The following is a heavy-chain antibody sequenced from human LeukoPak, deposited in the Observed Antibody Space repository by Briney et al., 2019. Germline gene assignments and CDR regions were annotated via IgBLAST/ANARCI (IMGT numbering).Heavy chain of an antibody. V-gene: IGHV3-74*01. CDR2: LSSDGRDP. D-gene: IGHD6-13*01. CDR1: GFTFSNYW. Sequence: GGSLRLSCAASGFTFSNYWMHWVRQAPGKGLVWVSRLSSDGRDPSYADSVKGRFTISRANAKNTLYMQMHSMRAEDTAVYFCARGVYEEDVNYWGQGTLVAVSS. J-gene: IGHJ4*02. CDR3: ARGVYEEDVNY.